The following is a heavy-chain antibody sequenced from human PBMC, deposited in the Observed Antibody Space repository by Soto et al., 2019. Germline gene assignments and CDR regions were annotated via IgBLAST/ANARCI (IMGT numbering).Heavy chain of an antibody. CDR3: ARAITMVRGVIGYYYYYGMDV. J-gene: IGHJ6*02. V-gene: IGHV4-34*01. Sequence: ETLSLTCAVYGGSFSGYYWSWIRQPPGKGLEWIGEINHSGSTNYNPSLKSRVTISVDTSKNQFSLKLSSVTAADTAVYYCARAITMVRGVIGYYYYYGMDVWGQGTTVTVSS. CDR2: INHSGST. CDR1: GGSFSGYY. D-gene: IGHD3-10*01.